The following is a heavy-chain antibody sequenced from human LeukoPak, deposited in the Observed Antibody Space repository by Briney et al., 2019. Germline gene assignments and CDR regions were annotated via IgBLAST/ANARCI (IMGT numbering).Heavy chain of an antibody. CDR2: INTDGSTT. J-gene: IGHJ4*02. D-gene: IGHD1-26*01. CDR1: GFTFSNDW. CDR3: ARGRGGSYHY. Sequence: PGGSLRLSCAASGFTFSNDWMHWVRQAPGKGLVWVSRINTDGSTTTYADSVKGRFTTSRDNAKNTLYLQMNSLRVEDTAVYYCARGRGGSYHYWGQGTLVTVSS. V-gene: IGHV3-74*01.